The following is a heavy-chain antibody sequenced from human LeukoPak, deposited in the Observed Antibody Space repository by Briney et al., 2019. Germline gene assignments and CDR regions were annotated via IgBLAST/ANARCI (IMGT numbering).Heavy chain of an antibody. CDR2: FNAGNGNT. CDR1: GYTFTSYA. Sequence: ASGKLSCKASGYTFTSYAMHWLRQAPGHRLEGMGWFNAGNGNTKYSQKFQGRVTITRDTSASTAYMELSSLRSEDTAVYYCARGDCSSTSCYPPFDPGGQGTLVTVSS. CDR3: ARGDCSSTSCYPPFDP. J-gene: IGHJ5*02. D-gene: IGHD2-2*01. V-gene: IGHV1-3*01.